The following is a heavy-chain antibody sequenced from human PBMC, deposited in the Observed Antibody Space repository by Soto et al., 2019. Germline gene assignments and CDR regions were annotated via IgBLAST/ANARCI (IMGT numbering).Heavy chain of an antibody. CDR2: ISGSGDNT. V-gene: IGHV3-23*01. CDR3: AKDSVHCTGTRCARYFEK. CDR1: KFTFSTYA. D-gene: IGHD2-8*02. J-gene: IGHJ4*01. Sequence: PGGSLRLSCAASKFTFSTYAMTWVRQAPGKGLEWVSDISGSGDNTYYADSVKGRFAISRDNSKSTHYLQMNSLRVEDTAVYYCAKDSVHCTGTRCARYFEKWGRGTLVTVSS.